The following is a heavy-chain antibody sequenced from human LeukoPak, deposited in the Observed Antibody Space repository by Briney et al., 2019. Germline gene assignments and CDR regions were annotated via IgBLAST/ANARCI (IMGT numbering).Heavy chain of an antibody. J-gene: IGHJ4*02. CDR2: INPNSGGT. Sequence: GASVKVSCKASGYTFTGYYMHWVRQAPGQGLGWMGRINPNSGGTNYAQKFQGRVTMTRDTSISTAYMELSRLTSDDTAVYYCATDAYYYDSSGYSTSVHYFDYWGQGTLVTVSS. CDR3: ATDAYYYDSSGYSTSVHYFDY. D-gene: IGHD3-22*01. CDR1: GYTFTGYY. V-gene: IGHV1-2*06.